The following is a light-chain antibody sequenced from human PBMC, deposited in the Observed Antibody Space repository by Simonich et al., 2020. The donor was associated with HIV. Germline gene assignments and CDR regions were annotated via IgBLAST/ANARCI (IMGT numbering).Light chain of an antibody. CDR3: QQYYGTPYT. J-gene: IGKJ2*01. CDR2: WEA. V-gene: IGKV4-1*01. CDR1: QSVLYSSNNKNY. Sequence: DIVMTQSLDSLAVSLGVRATINCKSSQSVLYSSNNKNYLTWYQQKPRQPPKLLIYWEATRESGVPDRFRGSGSGTDFTLTISSLQAEDVAVYYCQQYYGTPYTFGQGTKLEIK.